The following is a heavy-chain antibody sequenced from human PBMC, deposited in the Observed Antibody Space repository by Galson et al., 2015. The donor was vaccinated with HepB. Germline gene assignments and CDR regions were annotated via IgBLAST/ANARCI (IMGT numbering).Heavy chain of an antibody. CDR3: ARGPCSGGSCYGRGHDAFDI. D-gene: IGHD2-15*01. Sequence: SLRLSCAASGFTFSSYAMHWVRQAPGKGPEWVAVISYDGSNKYYADSVKGRFTISRDNSKNTLYLQMNSLRAEDTAVYYCARGPCSGGSCYGRGHDAFDIWGQGTMVTVSS. CDR2: ISYDGSNK. CDR1: GFTFSSYA. V-gene: IGHV3-30*04. J-gene: IGHJ3*02.